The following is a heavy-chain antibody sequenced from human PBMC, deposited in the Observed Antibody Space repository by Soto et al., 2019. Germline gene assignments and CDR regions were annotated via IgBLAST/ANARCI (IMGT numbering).Heavy chain of an antibody. J-gene: IGHJ4*02. CDR3: ARDRGYLDYFWGTYRSRGYFEI. V-gene: IGHV4-59*01. D-gene: IGHD3-16*02. CDR1: GASSSSSY. CDR2: MYYSGRS. Sequence: TASGASSSSSYWSWIRQSQGRGLEGIAHMYYSGRSTYNPPPKSHVSIALDMTKNHPSLQVTSVAAADTAVYYCARDRGYLDYFWGTYRSRGYFEIWGQGTRVTAPQ.